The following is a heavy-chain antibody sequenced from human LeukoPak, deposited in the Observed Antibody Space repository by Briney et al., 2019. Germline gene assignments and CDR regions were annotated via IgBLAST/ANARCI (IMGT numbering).Heavy chain of an antibody. CDR1: GGSISSYY. Sequence: SETLSLTCTVSGGSISSYYWSWIRQPPGKGLEWIGYIYYSGSTNYNPSLKSRVTISVDTSKNQFSLKLSSVTAADTAVYYCARGPVLRFLEWSRDYMDVWGKGTTVTVSS. CDR3: ARGPVLRFLEWSRDYMDV. D-gene: IGHD3-3*01. CDR2: IYYSGST. V-gene: IGHV4-59*08. J-gene: IGHJ6*03.